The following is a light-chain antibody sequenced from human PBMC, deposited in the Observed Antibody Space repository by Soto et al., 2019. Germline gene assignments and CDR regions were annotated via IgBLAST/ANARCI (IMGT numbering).Light chain of an antibody. CDR2: DAS. CDR3: QQRSNWPRT. J-gene: IGKJ5*01. CDR1: QSVSSY. V-gene: IGKV3-11*01. Sequence: EIVLTQSPATLSLSPGERATLSCRASQSVSSYLAWYQQKHGQAPRLLIYDASNRATGIPARFSGSGSGTDLTLTISSLEPEDFAVYYCQQRSNWPRTFGQGTRLEIK.